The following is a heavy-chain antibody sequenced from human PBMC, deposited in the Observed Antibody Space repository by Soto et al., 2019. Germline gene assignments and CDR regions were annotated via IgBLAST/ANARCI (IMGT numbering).Heavy chain of an antibody. V-gene: IGHV1-69*13. D-gene: IGHD3-10*01. J-gene: IGHJ4*02. CDR3: AREGPGTPPGGY. Sequence: ASVKVSCKASGGTFSSYAISWVRQAPGQGLEWMGGIIPIFGTANYAQKFQGRVTITADESTSTAYMELSSLRSEDTAVYYCAREGPGTPPGGYWGQGTLVTVSS. CDR1: GGTFSSYA. CDR2: IIPIFGTA.